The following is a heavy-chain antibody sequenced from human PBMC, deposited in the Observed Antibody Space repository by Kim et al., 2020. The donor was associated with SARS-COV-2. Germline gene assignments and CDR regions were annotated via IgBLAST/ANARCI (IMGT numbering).Heavy chain of an antibody. CDR3: AKDPRTAVTTGWYGVDV. CDR1: GFTFSSYG. V-gene: IGHV3-30*18. Sequence: GRSLRLSCAASGFTFSSYGMHWVRQAPGKGLEWVAVISHDGSNQYYADSVKGRFTISRDNSKSTLSLQMNSLRPEDTAVYYCAKDPRTAVTTGWYGVDV. J-gene: IGHJ6*01. D-gene: IGHD4-4*01. CDR2: ISHDGSNQ.